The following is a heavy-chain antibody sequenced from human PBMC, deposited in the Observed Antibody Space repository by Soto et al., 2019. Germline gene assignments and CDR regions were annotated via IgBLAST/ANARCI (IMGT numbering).Heavy chain of an antibody. D-gene: IGHD2-2*01. CDR2: IYYSGST. J-gene: IGHJ6*02. Sequence: ICTVDEGFIRNSDSGSVRHTPGKGLEWIGYIYYSGSTNYNPSLKSRVTISVDTSKNQFSLKLSSVTAADTAVYYCARATSTTPYGMDVWGQGTT. CDR3: ARATSTTPYGMDV. CDR1: EGFIRNSD. V-gene: IGHV4-59*01.